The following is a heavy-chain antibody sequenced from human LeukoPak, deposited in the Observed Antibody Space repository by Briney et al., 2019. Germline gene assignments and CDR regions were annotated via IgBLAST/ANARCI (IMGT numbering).Heavy chain of an antibody. V-gene: IGHV4-34*01. J-gene: IGHJ6*03. CDR1: GGSFSGYY. CDR2: INHSGST. CDR3: ARRIGSYYYYMDV. D-gene: IGHD2/OR15-2a*01. Sequence: SETLSLTCAVYGGSFSGYYWSWIRQPPGKGLEWIGEINHSGSTNYNPSLKSRVTISVDTSKNQFSLKLSSVTAADTAVYYCARRIGSYYYYMDVWGKGTTVTVSS.